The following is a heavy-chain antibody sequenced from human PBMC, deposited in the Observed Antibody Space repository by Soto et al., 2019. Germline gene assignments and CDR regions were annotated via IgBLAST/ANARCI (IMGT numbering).Heavy chain of an antibody. CDR1: GGSVNSGTYY. J-gene: IGHJ6*02. D-gene: IGHD6-19*01. CDR2: IYYSEST. V-gene: IGHV4-61*01. Sequence: QLQLQESGPGLVKPSDTLSLTYTVSGGSVNSGTYYWSWIRQPPGKGLEWIGNIYYSESTNYNPSLRSRITISVDSSKNQFSLKLSSVTAADTAVYYCARERWDSSGRYGMDVWGQGTTVTVSS. CDR3: ARERWDSSGRYGMDV.